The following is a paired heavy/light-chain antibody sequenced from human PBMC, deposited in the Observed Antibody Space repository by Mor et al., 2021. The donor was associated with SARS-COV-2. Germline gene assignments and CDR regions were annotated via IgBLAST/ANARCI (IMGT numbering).Light chain of an antibody. V-gene: IGKV3-20*01. CDR2: GAS. J-gene: IGKJ4*01. CDR1: QSVSSSY. Sequence: EIVLTQSPGTLSLSPGERATLSCRASQSVSSSYLAWYQQKPGQAPRLLIYGASSRATGIPDRFSGSGSGTDFTLTISRLEPEDFAVYYCQQYGSSPPHTFGGGTKVEIK. CDR3: QQYGSSPPHT.
Heavy chain of an antibody. CDR2: ISSNGGST. CDR3: AAAMQWLGREAAFDI. CDR1: GFTFSSYA. J-gene: IGHJ3*02. V-gene: IGHV3-64*01. Sequence: EVQLVESGGGLVQPGGSLRLSCAASGFTFSSYAMHWVRQAPGKGLEYVSAISSNGGSTYYANSVKGRFTISRDNSKNTLYLQMGSLRAEDMAVYYCAAAMQWLGREAAFDIWGQGTMVTVSS. D-gene: IGHD6-19*01.